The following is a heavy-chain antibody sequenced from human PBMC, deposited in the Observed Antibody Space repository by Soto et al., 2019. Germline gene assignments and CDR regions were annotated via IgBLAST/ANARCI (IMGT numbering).Heavy chain of an antibody. CDR1: GLTFSNYA. CDR2: ISYDGTNK. CDR3: ATESPRVVGATEHYYYYGMDV. J-gene: IGHJ6*02. D-gene: IGHD1-26*01. V-gene: IGHV3-30*04. Sequence: GGSLRLSCAASGLTFSNYAMNWVRQAPGKGLEWVAIISYDGTNKYNADSVKGRFTISRDNSKNTLYLQMNSLRAEDTAVYYCATESPRVVGATEHYYYYGMDVWGQGTTVTVSS.